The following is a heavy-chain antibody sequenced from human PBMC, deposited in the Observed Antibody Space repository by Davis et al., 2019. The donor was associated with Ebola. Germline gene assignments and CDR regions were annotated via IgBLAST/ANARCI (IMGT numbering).Heavy chain of an antibody. D-gene: IGHD2-2*01. Sequence: ASVKLPCNASGGTFSSYGISWVRQPPGQGLEWMGIIKPNGGSTSYAQKFQARVTITRDTSTSTVYMELRSLKSEDTAVYYCARSRGSPEHWGQGTLVIVSS. CDR2: IKPNGGST. J-gene: IGHJ1*01. CDR3: ARSRGSPEH. V-gene: IGHV1-46*01. CDR1: GGTFSSYG.